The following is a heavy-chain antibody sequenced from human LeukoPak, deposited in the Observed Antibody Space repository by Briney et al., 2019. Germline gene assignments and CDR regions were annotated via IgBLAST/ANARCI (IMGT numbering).Heavy chain of an antibody. CDR1: GFTFSSYA. D-gene: IGHD2-2*02. CDR3: AKGGYCSSTSCYTSWFDP. CDR2: ISGSGGST. V-gene: IGHV3-23*01. J-gene: IGHJ5*02. Sequence: PGGSLRLSCAASGFTFSSYAMSWVRQAPGKGLEWVSAISGSGGSTYYADSVKGRFTISRDNSKSTLYLQMNSLRAEDTAVYYCAKGGYCSSTSCYTSWFDPWGQGTLVTVSS.